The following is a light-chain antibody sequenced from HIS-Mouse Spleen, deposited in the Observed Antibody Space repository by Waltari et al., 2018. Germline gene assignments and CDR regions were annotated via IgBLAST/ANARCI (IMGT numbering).Light chain of an antibody. J-gene: IGLJ2*01. Sequence: QSALTQPASVSGSPGQSITISCTGTSSDVGRYNLLYWYQQHPGKAPKLMIYEGSKRPSGVSNRFSGSKSGNTASLTISGLQAEDEADYYCCSYAGSSTFLVFGGGTKLTVL. CDR3: CSYAGSSTFLV. V-gene: IGLV2-23*03. CDR1: SSDVGRYNL. CDR2: EGS.